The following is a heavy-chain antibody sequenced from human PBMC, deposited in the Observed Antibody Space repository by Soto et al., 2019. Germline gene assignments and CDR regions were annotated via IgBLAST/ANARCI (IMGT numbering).Heavy chain of an antibody. V-gene: IGHV2-5*02. CDR1: GFSLSTSGVG. J-gene: IGHJ4*02. CDR3: AHSSQHVDWLQTFGYFDY. CDR2: IYWVDDK. Sequence: SGPTLVNPTQTLTLTCTFSGFSLSTSGVGVGWIRQPPGKALEWLALIYWVDDKRYSPSLKSRLTITKVTSNNQGVLTMTNMRPVYTATYNCAHSSQHVDWLQTFGYFDYWRQGTLITVSS. D-gene: IGHD3-9*01.